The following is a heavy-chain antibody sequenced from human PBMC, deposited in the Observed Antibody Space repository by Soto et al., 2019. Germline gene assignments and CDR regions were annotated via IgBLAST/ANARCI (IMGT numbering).Heavy chain of an antibody. CDR2: IYHSGTT. D-gene: IGHD1-26*01. Sequence: QVQLQESGPGLVEPSGTLSLTCAVSGASISNTNWWSWVRQPPGKGLEWIGEIYHSGTTNCEPSLKSRVTISVDKSKNQFSLKFSSVTAADTAVYYCAIPGACDFGHWGQGTLVTVSS. V-gene: IGHV4-4*02. CDR1: GASISNTNW. CDR3: AIPGACDFGH. J-gene: IGHJ4*02.